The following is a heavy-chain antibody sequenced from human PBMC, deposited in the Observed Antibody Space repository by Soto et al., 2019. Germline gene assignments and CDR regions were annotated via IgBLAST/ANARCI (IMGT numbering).Heavy chain of an antibody. V-gene: IGHV3-11*06. CDR2: ISDSGSYA. CDR1: GLRLSDYY. CDR3: ATFHSGSGNGF. Sequence: GGSLSLSCVASGLRLSDYYMSWIRQAPGRGLEWVSYISDSGSYAMYADSVKGRFTISRDNAKNTLYLQMNSLRSEDTAVYYCATFHSGSGNGFWGQGALVTVSS. D-gene: IGHD3-10*01. J-gene: IGHJ4*02.